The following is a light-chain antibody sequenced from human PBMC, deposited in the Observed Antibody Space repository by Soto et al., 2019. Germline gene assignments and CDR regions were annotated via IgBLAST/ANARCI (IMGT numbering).Light chain of an antibody. Sequence: QSVLTQPPSVSGAPGQRVTISCTGSSTNVGVGYDVHWYQQLPGKAPKLLIYGNSNRPSGVPDRFSGSKSGNTASLPITGRQADDEDADYCWSSDSSLSSHYVFGAGTKLTVL. J-gene: IGLJ1*01. CDR2: GNS. CDR1: STNVGVGYD. CDR3: WSSDSSLSSHYV. V-gene: IGLV1-40*01.